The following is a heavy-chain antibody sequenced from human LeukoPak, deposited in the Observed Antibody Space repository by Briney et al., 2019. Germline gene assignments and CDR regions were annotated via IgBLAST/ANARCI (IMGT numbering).Heavy chain of an antibody. J-gene: IGHJ3*02. D-gene: IGHD1-26*01. CDR3: ARDYRAYSVAFDI. CDR1: GFTFSSYA. Sequence: GGHLRLSCAASGFTFSSYAMHWVRQAPGKGLEWVAVISYDGSNKYYADSVKGRFTISRDNSKNTLYLQMNSLRAEDTAVYYCARDYRAYSVAFDIWGQGTMVTVSS. CDR2: ISYDGSNK. V-gene: IGHV3-30*04.